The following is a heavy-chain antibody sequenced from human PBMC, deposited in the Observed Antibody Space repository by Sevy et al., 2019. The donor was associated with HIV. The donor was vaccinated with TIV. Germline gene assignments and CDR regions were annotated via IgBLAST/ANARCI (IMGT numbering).Heavy chain of an antibody. CDR3: ARGDSRFYYYYGMDV. Sequence: GGSLRLSCAASGFTFSSYAMHWVRQAPGKGLEWVAVISYDGSNKYYADSVKGRFTISRDNSKNTLYLQMNSLRAEDTAVYHCARGDSRFYYYYGMDVWGQGTTVTVSS. CDR1: GFTFSSYA. CDR2: ISYDGSNK. J-gene: IGHJ6*02. V-gene: IGHV3-30-3*01. D-gene: IGHD4-17*01.